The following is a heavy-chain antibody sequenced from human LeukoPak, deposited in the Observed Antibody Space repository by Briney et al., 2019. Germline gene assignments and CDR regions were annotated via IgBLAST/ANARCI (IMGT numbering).Heavy chain of an antibody. Sequence: SETLSLTCTVSGGSISSYYWSWIRQPPGKGLEWIGYIYYSGTTNYNPSLKSRVTISVDTSKNQFSLKLSSVTAADTAVYYCARGLRQQLVLSRFDYWGQGTLVTVSS. CDR1: GGSISSYY. V-gene: IGHV4-59*12. J-gene: IGHJ4*02. D-gene: IGHD6-13*01. CDR2: IYYSGTT. CDR3: ARGLRQQLVLSRFDY.